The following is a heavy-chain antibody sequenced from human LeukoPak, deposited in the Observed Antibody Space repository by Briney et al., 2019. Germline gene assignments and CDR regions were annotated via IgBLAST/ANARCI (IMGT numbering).Heavy chain of an antibody. V-gene: IGHV3-30*18. CDR3: AKEGYCSGGSCYWWYFDY. D-gene: IGHD2-15*01. J-gene: IGHJ4*02. CDR1: GFTFSSYG. CDR2: ISYDGSNK. Sequence: GGSLRLSCAASGFTFSSYGMHWVRQAPGKGLEWVAVISYDGSNKYYADSVKGRFTISRDNYKNTLYLQMNSLRAEDTAVYYCAKEGYCSGGSCYWWYFDYWGQGTLVTVSS.